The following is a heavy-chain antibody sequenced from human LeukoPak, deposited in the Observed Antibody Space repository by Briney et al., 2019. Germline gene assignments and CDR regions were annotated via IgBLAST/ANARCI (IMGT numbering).Heavy chain of an antibody. CDR3: ARVYGYNPHFDY. D-gene: IGHD5-24*01. V-gene: IGHV3-74*01. Sequence: GGSLGLSCAASGFTFSSYWMHWVRQAPGKGLVWVSRINSDESSTNYADSVKGRITISRDNAKNSLYLQMNSLRAEDTAVYYCARVYGYNPHFDYWGQGTLVTVSS. J-gene: IGHJ4*02. CDR2: INSDESST. CDR1: GFTFSSYW.